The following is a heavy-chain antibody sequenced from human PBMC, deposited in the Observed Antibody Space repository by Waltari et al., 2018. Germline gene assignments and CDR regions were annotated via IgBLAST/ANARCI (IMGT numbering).Heavy chain of an antibody. Sequence: EVQLVESGGGLVKPGGSLRLSCAASGFTFSSYSMNWVRQAPGKGVEWVSSISSSSSYIYYADSVKGRFTISRDNAKNSLYLQMNSLRAEDTAVYYCARERGIGDIDYWGQGTLVTVSS. D-gene: IGHD3-10*01. V-gene: IGHV3-21*01. CDR2: ISSSSSYI. J-gene: IGHJ4*02. CDR1: GFTFSSYS. CDR3: ARERGIGDIDY.